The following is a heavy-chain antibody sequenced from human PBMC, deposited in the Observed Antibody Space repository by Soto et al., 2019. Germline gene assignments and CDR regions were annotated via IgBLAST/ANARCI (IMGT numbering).Heavy chain of an antibody. CDR1: GGSISSYY. J-gene: IGHJ4*02. Sequence: SETLSLTCTVSGGSISSYYWSWIRQPPGKGLEWIGYIYYSGSTNYNPSLKSRVTISVDTSKNQFSLKLSSVTAAGTAVYYCEAWTTGVYVYWGQGTLVTVSS. CDR3: EAWTTGVYVY. V-gene: IGHV4-59*08. CDR2: IYYSGST. D-gene: IGHD3-16*01.